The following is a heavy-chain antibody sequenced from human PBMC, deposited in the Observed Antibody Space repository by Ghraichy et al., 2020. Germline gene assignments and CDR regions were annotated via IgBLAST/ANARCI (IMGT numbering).Heavy chain of an antibody. Sequence: GESLNISCAASGFTFSSFAMSWVRQAPGKGLEWVSGISGSGGTTYYANSVKGRFIISRDSLKTTLYLQMNSLRAEDTAVYYCAKDWESYYDYVWGSYVWGQGTLVTVSS. CDR2: ISGSGGTT. D-gene: IGHD3-16*01. J-gene: IGHJ4*02. CDR1: GFTFSSFA. V-gene: IGHV3-23*01. CDR3: AKDWESYYDYVWGSYV.